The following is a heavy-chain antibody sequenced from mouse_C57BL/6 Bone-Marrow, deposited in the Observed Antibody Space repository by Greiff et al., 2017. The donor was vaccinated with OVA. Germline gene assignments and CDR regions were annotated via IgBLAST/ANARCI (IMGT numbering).Heavy chain of an antibody. CDR3: ARNGNYDYAMDY. CDR1: GYTFTSYW. D-gene: IGHD2-1*01. CDR2: IDPSDSYT. J-gene: IGHJ4*01. Sequence: QVQLQQPGAELVKPGASVKLSCKASGYTFTSYWMQWVKQRPGQGLEWIGEIDPSDSYTNYNQKFKGKATLTVDTSSSTAYMQLSSLTSEDSAVYYCARNGNYDYAMDYWGQGTSVTVSS. V-gene: IGHV1-50*01.